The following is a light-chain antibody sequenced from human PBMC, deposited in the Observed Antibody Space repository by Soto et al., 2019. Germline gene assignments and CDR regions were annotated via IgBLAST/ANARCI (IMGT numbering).Light chain of an antibody. J-gene: IGKJ2*02. CDR1: QTVSSTY. CDR3: QQYGSPPPRT. CDR2: GAS. Sequence: EIVLTQSPGTLSLSPGERATLSCRASQTVSSTYLAWYQQKPGQAPRLLLSGASSRATGIPDRFSGSGSGTDFTLTISRLEPEDFAVYYCQQYGSPPPRTFGQGTKLEIK. V-gene: IGKV3-20*01.